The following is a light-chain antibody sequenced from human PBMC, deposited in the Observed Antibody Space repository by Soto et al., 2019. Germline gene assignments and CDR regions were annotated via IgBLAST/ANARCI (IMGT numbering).Light chain of an antibody. Sequence: EIVLTQSPGTVSLSPGERATLSCRASQTVSGYYLAWYQQKPGQAPRLLIYGASGRATGIPDRFSGSGSGTDFTLTINRLEPEDFAVYSCQQYGSSPLTFGGGTKVEIK. CDR2: GAS. CDR3: QQYGSSPLT. J-gene: IGKJ4*01. V-gene: IGKV3-20*01. CDR1: QTVSGYY.